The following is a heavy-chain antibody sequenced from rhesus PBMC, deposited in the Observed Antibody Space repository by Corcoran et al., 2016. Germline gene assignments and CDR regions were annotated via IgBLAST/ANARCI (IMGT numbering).Heavy chain of an antibody. CDR3: ASGGYNFWTGYYLAY. CDR2: ISGSGGST. D-gene: IGHD3-3*01. V-gene: IGHV4-173*01. J-gene: IGHJ4*01. Sequence: QLQLQESGPGLVKPSETLSLTCAVSGGSISSNFWSWIRQPPGKGLEWIGRISGSGGSTDYNPSLKRLVTISTDTSKNQFSLKLTSMTAADTAVYYCASGGYNFWTGYYLAYWGQGVLVTVSS. CDR1: GGSISSNF.